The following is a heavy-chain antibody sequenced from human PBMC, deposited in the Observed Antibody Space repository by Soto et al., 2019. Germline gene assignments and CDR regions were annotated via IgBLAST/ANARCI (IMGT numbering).Heavy chain of an antibody. CDR1: GGTFSSYT. Sequence: QVQLVQSGAEVKKPGSSVKVSCRASGGTFSSYTISWVRQAPGQGLEWMGRIIPILGIANYAQKFQGRVTITADKSTSTSYMELSSLRSEDTAVYYCASLAGTNYMGVWVKGTTVTVSS. V-gene: IGHV1-69*02. CDR3: ASLAGTNYMGV. D-gene: IGHD4-17*01. CDR2: IIPILGIA. J-gene: IGHJ6*03.